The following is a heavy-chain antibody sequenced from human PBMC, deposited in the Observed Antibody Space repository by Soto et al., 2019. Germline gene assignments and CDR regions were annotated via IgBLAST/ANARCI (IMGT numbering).Heavy chain of an antibody. D-gene: IGHD3-10*01. CDR1: GFTFSSYA. Sequence: QVQLVESGGGVVQPGRSLRLSCAASGFTFSSYAMHWVRQAPGKGLEWVAVISYDGSNKYYEDSVKGRFTISRDNSKNTLYLQMNSLRAEDTAVYYCARANGTNYYGSGSYGDYFDYWGQGTLVTVSS. J-gene: IGHJ4*02. CDR2: ISYDGSNK. CDR3: ARANGTNYYGSGSYGDYFDY. V-gene: IGHV3-30-3*01.